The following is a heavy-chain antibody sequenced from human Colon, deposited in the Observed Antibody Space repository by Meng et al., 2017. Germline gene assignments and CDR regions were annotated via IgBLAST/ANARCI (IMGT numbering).Heavy chain of an antibody. CDR1: GGPLTSVNF. Sequence: QVRLQQAGHGLGKPSGTLSLTCTVSGGPLTSVNFWGWVRQTPGKGLEWSGEIYDYGRTNYNPSLISRVTISIDKSKSQFSLDLSSVIAADTAVYYCCGGIAGTGRPLYFDYWGQGTLVTVSS. D-gene: IGHD1-14*01. J-gene: IGHJ4*02. V-gene: IGHV4-4*02. CDR3: CGGIAGTGRPLYFDY. CDR2: IYDYGRT.